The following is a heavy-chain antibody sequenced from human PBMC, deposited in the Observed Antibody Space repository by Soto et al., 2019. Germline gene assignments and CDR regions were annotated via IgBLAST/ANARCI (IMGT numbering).Heavy chain of an antibody. CDR3: ASSAPDYGDNGAFDY. V-gene: IGHV1-69*02. J-gene: IGHJ4*02. Sequence: ASVKVSRKASGGTFSSYTISWVRQAPGQGLEWMGRIIPILGIANYAQKFQGRVTITADKSTSTAYMELSSLRSEDTAVCYCASSAPDYGDNGAFDYWGQGTLVTVSS. CDR2: IIPILGIA. CDR1: GGTFSSYT. D-gene: IGHD4-17*01.